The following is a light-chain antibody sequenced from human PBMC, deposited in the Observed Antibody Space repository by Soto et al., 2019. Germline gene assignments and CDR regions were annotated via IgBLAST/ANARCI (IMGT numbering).Light chain of an antibody. CDR3: QQYGSSPPRT. J-gene: IGKJ1*01. CDR1: QSVSSN. CDR2: GAF. Sequence: EIVMTQSPVTLSVSPGERVTLSCRASQSVSSNLAWYQQKPGQAPSLLIYGAFTRATGIPARFSGTGSGTDFTLTISSLEPEDFAVYYCQQYGSSPPRTFGQGTKVDIK. V-gene: IGKV3-15*01.